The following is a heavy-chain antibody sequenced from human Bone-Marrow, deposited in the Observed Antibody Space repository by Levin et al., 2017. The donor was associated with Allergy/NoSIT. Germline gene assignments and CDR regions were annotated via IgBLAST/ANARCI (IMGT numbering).Heavy chain of an antibody. CDR2: ISFSGDAT. V-gene: IGHV3-23*01. D-gene: IGHD1-26*01. CDR3: VKDDGFEWEIRGTSDY. J-gene: IGHJ4*02. CDR1: GFSFPTCP. Sequence: GGSLRLSCAASGFSFPTCPMAWVRQAPGKGLEWVSTISFSGDATYYADSVKGRFTISRDNSKNTLYLQMNSLRAEDTAVYYCVKDDGFEWEIRGTSDYWGQGTLVTVSS.